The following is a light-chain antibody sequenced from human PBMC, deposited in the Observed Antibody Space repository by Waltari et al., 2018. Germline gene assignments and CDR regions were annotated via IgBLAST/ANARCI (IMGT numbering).Light chain of an antibody. CDR1: ALPKTY. Sequence: SYELTQPPSVSVSPGQTARITCSGDALPKTYAYWYQQKSGQAPVVVIYEDNKRPSGIPERFSGSSSGTMATLTISGAQVEDEADYYCYSTDSSGNHGVFGGGTKLTVL. CDR2: EDN. V-gene: IGLV3-10*01. CDR3: YSTDSSGNHGV. J-gene: IGLJ2*01.